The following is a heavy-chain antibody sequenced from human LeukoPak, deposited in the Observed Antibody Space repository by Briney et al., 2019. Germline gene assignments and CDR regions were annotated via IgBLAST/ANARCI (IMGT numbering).Heavy chain of an antibody. CDR3: AKRGVVIRVILVGFHKEAYYFDS. Sequence: GGSLRLSCAVSGITLSNYGMSWVRQAPGKGLGWVAGISDSGGRTNYADSVKGRFTISRDNPKNTLYLQMNSLRGEDTAVYFCAKRGVVIRVILVGFHKEAYYFDSWGQGALVTVSS. D-gene: IGHD3-22*01. V-gene: IGHV3-23*01. CDR2: ISDSGGRT. J-gene: IGHJ4*02. CDR1: GITLSNYG.